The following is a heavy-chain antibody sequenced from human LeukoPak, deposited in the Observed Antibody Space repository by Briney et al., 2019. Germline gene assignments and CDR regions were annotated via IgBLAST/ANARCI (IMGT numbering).Heavy chain of an antibody. CDR3: ARGDWGSYRRPFDY. CDR1: GFTFSSYA. J-gene: IGHJ4*02. CDR2: ISSNGGST. Sequence: GGSLRLSCAASGFTFSSYAMHWVRQAPGKGLEYVSAISSNGGSTHYANSVKGRFTISRDNSKNTLYLQMGSLRAEDVAVYYCARGDWGSYRRPFDYWGQGTLVTVSS. V-gene: IGHV3-64*01. D-gene: IGHD3-16*02.